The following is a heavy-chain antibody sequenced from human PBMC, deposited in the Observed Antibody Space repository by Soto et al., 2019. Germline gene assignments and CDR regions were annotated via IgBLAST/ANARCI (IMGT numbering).Heavy chain of an antibody. Sequence: SVEVCCKASGGRLGSYASCWVRQAHGQGLEWMGGIIPIFGTANYAQKFQGRVTITRDTSASTAYMELSSLRSEVTAVYYCARDGGAGRGNYFDNWGQGTLVTVSS. CDR2: IIPIFGTA. CDR1: GGRLGSYA. CDR3: ARDGGAGRGNYFDN. J-gene: IGHJ4*02. D-gene: IGHD6-19*01. V-gene: IGHV1-69*05.